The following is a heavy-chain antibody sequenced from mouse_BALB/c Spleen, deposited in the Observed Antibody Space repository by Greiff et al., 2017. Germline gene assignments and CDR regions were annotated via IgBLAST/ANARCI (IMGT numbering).Heavy chain of an antibody. V-gene: IGHV7-3*02. Sequence: EVKVVESGGGLVQPGGSLRLSCATSGFTFTDYYMSWVRQPPGKALEWLGFIRNKANGYTTEYSASVKGRFTISRDNSQSILYLQMNTLRAEDRATYYCARDPGAMDYWGQGTSVTVSS. J-gene: IGHJ4*01. CDR1: GFTFTDYY. CDR2: IRNKANGYTT. CDR3: ARDPGAMDY.